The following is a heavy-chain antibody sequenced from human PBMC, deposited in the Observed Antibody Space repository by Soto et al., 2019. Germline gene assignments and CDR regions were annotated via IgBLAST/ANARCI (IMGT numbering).Heavy chain of an antibody. CDR3: GRVVEGATRHTDLDS. Sequence: ASVKVSCKASGYTFTGYYMHWVRQAPGQGLEWMGWINPNSGGTNYAQKFQGRVTMTRDTANNQVSLRMRSLTAADTAVYYCGRVVEGATRHTDLDSWGQGTLVTVSS. J-gene: IGHJ5*01. V-gene: IGHV1-2*02. CDR1: GYTFTGYY. CDR2: INPNSGGT. D-gene: IGHD2-21*01.